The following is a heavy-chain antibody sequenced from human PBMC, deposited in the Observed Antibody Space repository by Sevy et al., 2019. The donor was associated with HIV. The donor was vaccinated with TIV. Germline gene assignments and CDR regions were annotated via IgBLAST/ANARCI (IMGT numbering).Heavy chain of an antibody. V-gene: IGHV3-23*01. CDR2: ISGSGTRT. D-gene: IGHD3-22*01. CDR1: GFSFDSYG. J-gene: IGHJ6*03. CDR3: GKGGGGHYDPDEIGYYFYYYNMDV. Sequence: GGSLRLSCAVSGFSFDSYGMTWVRQAPGKGLEWVSGISGSGTRTYYADSVKGRFSISRDNSKNRLYLQMNSLRSEDTDIYYGGKGGGGHYDPDEIGYYFYYYNMDVWGKGTTVTVSS.